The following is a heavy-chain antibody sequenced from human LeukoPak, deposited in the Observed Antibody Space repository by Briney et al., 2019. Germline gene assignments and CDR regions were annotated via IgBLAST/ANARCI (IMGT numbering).Heavy chain of an antibody. J-gene: IGHJ4*02. D-gene: IGHD6-6*01. CDR3: ARAGIAALDY. CDR1: GFTFRSYG. Sequence: GGSLRLSCAASGFTFRSYGMHWVRQAPGKGLEWVAVISYDGSNKYYADSVKGRFTISGDNSKNTLYLQMNSLRAEDTAVYYCARAGIAALDYWGQGTLVTVSS. V-gene: IGHV3-30*03. CDR2: ISYDGSNK.